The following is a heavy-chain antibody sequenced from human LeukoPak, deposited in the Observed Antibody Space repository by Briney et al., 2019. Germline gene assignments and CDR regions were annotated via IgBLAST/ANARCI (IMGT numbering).Heavy chain of an antibody. CDR3: ARAAYSSTWYSRYFDL. D-gene: IGHD6-13*01. CDR2: ISYDGSNK. Sequence: GGSPRLSCAASGFTFSSYAMHWVRQAPGKGLEWVAVISYDGSNKYYADSVKGRFTISRENAKNSLYLQMNSLRAGDTAVYYCARAAYSSTWYSRYFDLWGRGTLVTVSS. V-gene: IGHV3-30*14. J-gene: IGHJ2*01. CDR1: GFTFSSYA.